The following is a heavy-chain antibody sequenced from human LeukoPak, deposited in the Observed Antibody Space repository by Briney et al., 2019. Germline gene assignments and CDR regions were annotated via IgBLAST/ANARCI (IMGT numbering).Heavy chain of an antibody. CDR1: GFTFTSSA. D-gene: IGHD3-22*01. J-gene: IGHJ3*02. V-gene: IGHV1-58*01. Sequence: GASVKVSCRASGFTFTSSAVQWVRQARGQRLEWIGWIVVGSGNTNYAQKFQERVTITRDMSTSTAYMELSSLRSGDTAVYYCAADLTSVVVSLDAFDIWGQGTMVTASS. CDR2: IVVGSGNT. CDR3: AADLTSVVVSLDAFDI.